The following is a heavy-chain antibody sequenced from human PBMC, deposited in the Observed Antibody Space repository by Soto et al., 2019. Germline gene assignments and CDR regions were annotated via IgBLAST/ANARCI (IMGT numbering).Heavy chain of an antibody. V-gene: IGHV4-30-4*01. Sequence: PSETLSLTCTVSGGSISSAENAWSWIRQPPGKGLEWIGYIYDNGETFYNPSLKSRVTISVDTSKNQFSLKLSSVTAADTAVYYCARGQRLYNWFDPWGQGTLVTVSS. CDR1: GGSISSAENA. CDR3: ARGQRLYNWFDP. CDR2: IYDNGET. J-gene: IGHJ5*02.